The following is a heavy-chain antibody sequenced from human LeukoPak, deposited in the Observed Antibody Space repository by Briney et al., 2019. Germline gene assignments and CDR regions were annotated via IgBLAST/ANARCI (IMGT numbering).Heavy chain of an antibody. CDR3: ARPAAAAPGYFDY. CDR1: GYSFTSYW. CDR2: IYPGDSDT. V-gene: IGHV5-51*01. Sequence: GESLKIFCKGSGYSFTSYWIGWVRQMPGKGLELRGIIYPGDSDTRYSASFQGQVTISADKSISTACLQWSSLNASDTAMYYCARPAAAAPGYFDYWGQGTLVTVSS. D-gene: IGHD6-13*01. J-gene: IGHJ4*02.